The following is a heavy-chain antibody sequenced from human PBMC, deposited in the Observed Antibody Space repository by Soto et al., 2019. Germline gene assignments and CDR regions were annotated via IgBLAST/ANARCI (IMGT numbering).Heavy chain of an antibody. CDR3: ARGPSHPRALLRYGMDV. V-gene: IGHV3-74*01. D-gene: IGHD5-12*01. CDR1: GFTFSNYW. J-gene: IGHJ6*04. CDR2: MYTDESSK. Sequence: PGGSLRLSCAASGFTFSNYWMHWVRQAPGKGLGWVSRMYTDESSKSYADSVKGRFTISRDNAKNTLFLQMTSLRAEDTAVYYCARGPSHPRALLRYGMDVWGKGHAVTVSS.